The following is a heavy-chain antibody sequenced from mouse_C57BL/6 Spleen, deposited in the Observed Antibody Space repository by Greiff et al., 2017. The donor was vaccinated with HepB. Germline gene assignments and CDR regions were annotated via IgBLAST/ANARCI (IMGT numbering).Heavy chain of an antibody. CDR3: ASSYYYGSDWYFDV. D-gene: IGHD1-1*01. V-gene: IGHV1-64*01. J-gene: IGHJ1*03. Sequence: QVQLQQSGAELVKPGASVKLSCKASGYTFTSYWMHWVKQRPGQGLEWIGMIHPNSGSTNYNEKFKSKATLTVDKSSSTAYMQLSSLTSEDSAVYYCASSYYYGSDWYFDVWGTGTTVTVSS. CDR2: IHPNSGST. CDR1: GYTFTSYW.